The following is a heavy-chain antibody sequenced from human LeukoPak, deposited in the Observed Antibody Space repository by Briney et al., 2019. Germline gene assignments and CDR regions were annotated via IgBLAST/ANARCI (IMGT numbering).Heavy chain of an antibody. Sequence: GASVKVSCKASGYTFTSYGISWLRQAPRQGLEWMGWISAGNGKTNYAPSLQGRVSMTTDTSTSTAYMEMRSVSSDDTALYYCARDLLSAGSWGIYEYWGQGTLVTVSS. CDR1: GYTFTSYG. CDR3: ARDLLSAGSWGIYEY. J-gene: IGHJ4*02. CDR2: ISAGNGKT. V-gene: IGHV1-18*01. D-gene: IGHD1-26*01.